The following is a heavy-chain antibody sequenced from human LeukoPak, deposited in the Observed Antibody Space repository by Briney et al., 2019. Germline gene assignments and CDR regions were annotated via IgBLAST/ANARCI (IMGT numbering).Heavy chain of an antibody. Sequence: GGSLRLSCAASGFTFSSYAMSWVRQAPGKGLEWVSAISGSGGSTYYADSVKGRFTISGDNSKNTLYLQMNSLRAEDTAVYYCAKKGRQVVTPLDYWGQGTLVTVSS. CDR1: GFTFSSYA. J-gene: IGHJ4*02. CDR2: ISGSGGST. D-gene: IGHD2-21*02. CDR3: AKKGRQVVTPLDY. V-gene: IGHV3-23*01.